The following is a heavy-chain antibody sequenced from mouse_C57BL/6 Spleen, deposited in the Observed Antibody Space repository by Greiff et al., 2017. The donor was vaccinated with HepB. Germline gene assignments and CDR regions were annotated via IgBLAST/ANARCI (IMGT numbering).Heavy chain of an antibody. J-gene: IGHJ2*01. CDR2: ISSGGSYT. CDR3: AREGNTGTDYFDY. Sequence: DVKLVESGGDLVKPGGSLKLSCAASGFTFSSYGMSWVRQTPDKRLEWVATISSGGSYTYYPDSVKGRFTISRDNAKNTLYLQMSSLKSEDTAMYYCAREGNTGTDYFDYWGQGTTLTVSS. D-gene: IGHD4-1*01. V-gene: IGHV5-6*02. CDR1: GFTFSSYG.